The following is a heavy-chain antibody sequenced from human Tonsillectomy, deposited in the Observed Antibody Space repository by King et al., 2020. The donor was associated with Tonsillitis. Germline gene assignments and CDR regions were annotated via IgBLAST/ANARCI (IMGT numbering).Heavy chain of an antibody. V-gene: IGHV1-46*01. CDR2: INTSGGST. D-gene: IGHD3-22*01. CDR3: AREGVNYYDSSGYGMDV. J-gene: IGHJ6*02. CDR1: GYTFTSDY. Sequence: HVQLVEAGAEVKKPGASVKVSCKASGYTFTSDYMHWVRQAPGQGLEWMGIINTSGGSTSSAQKFQGRVTMTRDTSTSTVYMELSSLRSEDTAVYYCAREGVNYYDSSGYGMDVWGQGTTVTVSS.